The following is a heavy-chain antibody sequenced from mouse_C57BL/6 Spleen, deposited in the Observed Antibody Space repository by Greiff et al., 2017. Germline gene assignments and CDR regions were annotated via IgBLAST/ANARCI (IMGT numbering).Heavy chain of an antibody. CDR2: IDPEDGET. Sequence: VQLQQSGAELVKPGASVKLSCTASGFNIKDYYMHWVKQRTEQGLEWIGRIDPEDGETKYAPKFQGKATITADTSSNTAYLQLSSLTSKDTAVYYCARATGSTLDYWGQGTTLTVSS. D-gene: IGHD1-1*01. J-gene: IGHJ2*01. V-gene: IGHV14-2*01. CDR3: ARATGSTLDY. CDR1: GFNIKDYY.